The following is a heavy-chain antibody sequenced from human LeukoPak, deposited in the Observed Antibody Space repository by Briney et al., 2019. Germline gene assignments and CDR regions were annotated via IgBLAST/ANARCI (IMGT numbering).Heavy chain of an antibody. J-gene: IGHJ4*02. V-gene: IGHV3-23*01. D-gene: IGHD2-15*01. Sequence: AGGSLRLSCAASGFTFSSYAMSWVRQAPGKGLEWVSAISGSGGSTYYADSVKGRFTISRDNAKNSLYLQMNSLRAEDTALYYCAKDISGSGIYYFDYWGQGALVTVSS. CDR2: ISGSGGST. CDR3: AKDISGSGIYYFDY. CDR1: GFTFSSYA.